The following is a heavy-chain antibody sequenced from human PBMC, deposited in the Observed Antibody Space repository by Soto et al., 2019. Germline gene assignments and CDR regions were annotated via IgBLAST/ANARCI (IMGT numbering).Heavy chain of an antibody. CDR1: GFPFSSYA. J-gene: IGHJ4*02. CDR2: ISYDGSNK. D-gene: IGHD2-2*01. V-gene: IGHV3-30-3*01. Sequence: PGGSLRLSCAASGFPFSSYAMHWVRQAPGKGLEWVAVISYDGSNKYYADSVKGRFTISRDHSKNTLYLQMNSLRAEDTAVYYCARDFCSSTSCYRFVFDYWGQGTMVTVSS. CDR3: ARDFCSSTSCYRFVFDY.